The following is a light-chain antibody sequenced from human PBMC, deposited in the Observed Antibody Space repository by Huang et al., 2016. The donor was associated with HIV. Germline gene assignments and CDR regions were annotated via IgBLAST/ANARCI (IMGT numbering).Light chain of an antibody. CDR2: DAS. CDR1: QSIGSY. CDR3: QQRNNGPLT. Sequence: EIVLTQSPATLSLSPGERATLSCWASQSIGSYLAWYQHKPGQAPRLLIFDASKRATGIPDRFSGSGSGTDFILTISNLEPEDFALYYCQQRNNGPLTFGGGTKVEI. V-gene: IGKV3-11*01. J-gene: IGKJ4*01.